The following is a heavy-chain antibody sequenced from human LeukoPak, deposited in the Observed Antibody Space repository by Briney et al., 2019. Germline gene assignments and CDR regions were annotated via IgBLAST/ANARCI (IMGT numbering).Heavy chain of an antibody. J-gene: IGHJ4*02. D-gene: IGHD6-19*01. Sequence: SETLSLTCTVSGGSVTTDYWSWIRQPPGKGLEWIGEINHSGSTNYNPSLKSRVTISVDTSKNQFSLKLSSVTAADTAVNYCAHRGLYSSGSTYYFDYWGQGTLVTVSS. CDR2: INHSGST. CDR3: AHRGLYSSGSTYYFDY. CDR1: GGSVTTDY. V-gene: IGHV4-34*01.